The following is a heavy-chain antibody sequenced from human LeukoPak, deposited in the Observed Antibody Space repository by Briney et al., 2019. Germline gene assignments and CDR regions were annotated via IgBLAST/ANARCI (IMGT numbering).Heavy chain of an antibody. Sequence: GGSLRLSCAASGFTFSSYSMNWVRQAPGKGLEWVSYISSSSSTIYYADSVKGRFTISRDNAKNSLYLQMNSLRAEDTAVYYCAKDISGSYSTFDYWGQGTLVTVSS. CDR1: GFTFSSYS. CDR3: AKDISGSYSTFDY. D-gene: IGHD1-26*01. CDR2: ISSSSSTI. V-gene: IGHV3-48*01. J-gene: IGHJ4*02.